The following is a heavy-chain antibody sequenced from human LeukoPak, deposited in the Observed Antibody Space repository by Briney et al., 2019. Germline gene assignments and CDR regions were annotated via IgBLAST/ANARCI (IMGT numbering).Heavy chain of an antibody. J-gene: IGHJ6*02. CDR2: INPSGGTHT. V-gene: IGHV1-46*01. CDR1: KYTFTSYF. Sequence: ASVKVSCKASKYTFTSYFMHWVRQAPGQGLEWMGIINPSGGTHTTYAQKFQGRVTMTRDTSTTTVYMELSSLRSEDTAVYYCARHYYDSSGYYSRSKYYYYGMDVWGQGTTVTVSS. D-gene: IGHD3-22*01. CDR3: ARHYYDSSGYYSRSKYYYYGMDV.